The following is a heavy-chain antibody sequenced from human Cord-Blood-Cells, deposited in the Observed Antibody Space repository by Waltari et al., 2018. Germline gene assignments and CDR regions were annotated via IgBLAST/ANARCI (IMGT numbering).Heavy chain of an antibody. CDR2: IIPIFGTA. V-gene: IGHV1-69*01. CDR1: GGTFRSYA. Sequence: QVQLVQSGAEVKKPGSSVKVSCTASGGTFRSYALSWVRPAPGQGLEWMGGIIPIFGTANYAQKFQGRVTITADESTSTAYMELSSLRSEDTAVYYCARAPVYSSSWYYFDYWGQGTLVTVSS. D-gene: IGHD6-13*01. J-gene: IGHJ4*02. CDR3: ARAPVYSSSWYYFDY.